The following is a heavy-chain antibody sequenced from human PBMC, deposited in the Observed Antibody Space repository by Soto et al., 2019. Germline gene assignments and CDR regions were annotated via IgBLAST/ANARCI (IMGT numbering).Heavy chain of an antibody. CDR1: GFTFSDYY. CDR2: IGSSGGTI. CDR3: VGYPHYDFWSGPQGFDY. J-gene: IGHJ4*02. D-gene: IGHD3-3*01. Sequence: GGSLRLSCEGSGFTFSDYYISWIRQAPGKGLEWVSYIGSSGGTIYYAEAVKGRFSVSRDNAKNSLYLQMNSLRDEDTAVYYCVGYPHYDFWSGPQGFDYWGQGTLVTSPQ. V-gene: IGHV3-11*04.